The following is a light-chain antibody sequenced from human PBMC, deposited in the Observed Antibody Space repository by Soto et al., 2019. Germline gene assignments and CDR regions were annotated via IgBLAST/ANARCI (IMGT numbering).Light chain of an antibody. CDR1: QRVSSY. CDR2: DAS. Sequence: EIVLTQSPATLSLSPGARATLSCRASQRVSSYLAWYQQNPGQAPRLLIYDASNRATGIPARFSGSGSGTDFTLTISSLEPEHFAVYYCQQRSNWPPLTFGGGTKVEIK. CDR3: QQRSNWPPLT. J-gene: IGKJ4*01. V-gene: IGKV3-11*01.